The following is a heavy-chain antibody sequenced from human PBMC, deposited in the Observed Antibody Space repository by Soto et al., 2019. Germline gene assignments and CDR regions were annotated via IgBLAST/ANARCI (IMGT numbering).Heavy chain of an antibody. CDR2: INPNSGGT. J-gene: IGHJ4*02. D-gene: IGHD2-21*01. CDR1: GYTFTGYY. CDR3: ARVKMRALVLLPFLLPY. V-gene: IGHV1-2*02. Sequence: ASVKISCKASGYTFTGYYMHWVRQAPGQGLEWMGWINPNSGGTNYAQKFQGRVTMTRDTSISTAYMELSRLRSDDTAVYYCARVKMRALVLLPFLLPYSGQVPLVTISS.